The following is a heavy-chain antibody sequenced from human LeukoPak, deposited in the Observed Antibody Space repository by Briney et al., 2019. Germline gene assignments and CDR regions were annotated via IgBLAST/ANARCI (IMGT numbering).Heavy chain of an antibody. J-gene: IGHJ4*02. CDR3: ARSSSGWYGSFDY. CDR1: GFTFSSYA. V-gene: IGHV3-30*04. CDR2: ISYDGSNK. D-gene: IGHD6-19*01. Sequence: PGGSLRLSCAASGFTFSSYAMRWVRQAPGKGLEWVAVISYDGSNKYYADSVKGRFTISRDNSKNTLYLQMNSLRAEDTAVYYCARSSSGWYGSFDYWAREPWSPSPQ.